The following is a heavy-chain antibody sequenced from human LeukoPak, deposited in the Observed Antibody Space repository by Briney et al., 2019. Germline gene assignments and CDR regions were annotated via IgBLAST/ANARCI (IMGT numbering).Heavy chain of an antibody. J-gene: IGHJ4*02. CDR3: ARALVLEKVFDY. D-gene: IGHD6-13*01. V-gene: IGHV3-23*01. CDR1: AFTYSNYA. Sequence: GGSLRLSCAASAFTYSNYAMSWVRQAPGKGLDWVSSISGSGGSTYYADSVKGRFTISRDNAKNSLYLQMNSLRAEDTAVYYCARALVLEKVFDYWGQGTLVTVSS. CDR2: ISGSGGST.